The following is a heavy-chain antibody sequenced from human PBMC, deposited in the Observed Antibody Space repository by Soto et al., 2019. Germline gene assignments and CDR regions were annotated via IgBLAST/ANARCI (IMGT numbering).Heavy chain of an antibody. CDR1: GGTFSSYA. CDR3: ARDNAYDILTGYYDY. D-gene: IGHD3-9*01. CDR2: IIPIFGTA. J-gene: IGHJ4*02. Sequence: ASVKVSCKASGGTFSSYAISWVRQAPGQGLEWMGGIIPIFGTANYAQKFQGRVTITTDESTSTAYMELRSLRSDDTAVYYCARDNAYDILTGYYDYWGQGTLVTVSS. V-gene: IGHV1-69*05.